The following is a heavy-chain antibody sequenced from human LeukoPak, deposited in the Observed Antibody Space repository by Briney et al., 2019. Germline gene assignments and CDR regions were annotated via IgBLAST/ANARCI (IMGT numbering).Heavy chain of an antibody. CDR3: ARTPITGYSDGYVPGWFDP. Sequence: SETLSLTCTVSGGSISSSSYYRGWIRQPPGKGLEWIGSIYYSGSTYYNPSLKSRVTISVDTSKNQFSLKLSSVTAADTAVYYCARTPITGYSDGYVPGWFDPWGQGTLVTVSS. J-gene: IGHJ5*02. CDR2: IYYSGST. D-gene: IGHD5-18*01. V-gene: IGHV4-39*01. CDR1: GGSISSSSYY.